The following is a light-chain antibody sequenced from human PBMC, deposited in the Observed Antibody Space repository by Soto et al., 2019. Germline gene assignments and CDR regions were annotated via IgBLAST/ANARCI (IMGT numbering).Light chain of an antibody. V-gene: IGLV1-36*01. Sequence: QPVLTQPPSVSEAPRQRVTISCSGSSSNLGIKAVNWYQQLPGKAPKLLIYFDDLLPSGVSDRFSGSKSGTSASLAISGLLPEDEADYYCAAWDDSLNGWVFGGGTKLTVL. CDR2: FDD. CDR3: AAWDDSLNGWV. CDR1: SSNLGIKA. J-gene: IGLJ3*02.